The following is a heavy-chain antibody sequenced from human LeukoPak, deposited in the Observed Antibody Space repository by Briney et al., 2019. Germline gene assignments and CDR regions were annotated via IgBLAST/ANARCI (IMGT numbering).Heavy chain of an antibody. J-gene: IGHJ6*02. V-gene: IGHV1-2*02. CDR1: GGTFSSYA. Sequence: ASVKVSCKASGGTFSSYAISWVRQAPGQGLEWMGWINPNSGGTNYAHKFQGRVTMTRDTSISTAYMELSRLRSDDTAVYYCARDPLLWFGDYYGMDVWGQGTTVTVSS. CDR2: INPNSGGT. D-gene: IGHD3-10*01. CDR3: ARDPLLWFGDYYGMDV.